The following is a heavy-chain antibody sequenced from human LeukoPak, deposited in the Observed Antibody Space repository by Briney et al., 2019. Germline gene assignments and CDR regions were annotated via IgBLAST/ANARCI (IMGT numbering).Heavy chain of an antibody. V-gene: IGHV4-39*07. D-gene: IGHD2-15*01. J-gene: IGHJ4*02. Sequence: PSETLSLTCTVSGGSISSSSYYWAWIRQPPGMGLEWIGSIYYSGSTYYNPSLKSRVTMSVDTSKNQFSLKLSSVTAADTAVYYCARDECTGGICYDPPLPLDYWGQGTLVTVSS. CDR3: ARDECTGGICYDPPLPLDY. CDR1: GGSISSSSYY. CDR2: IYYSGST.